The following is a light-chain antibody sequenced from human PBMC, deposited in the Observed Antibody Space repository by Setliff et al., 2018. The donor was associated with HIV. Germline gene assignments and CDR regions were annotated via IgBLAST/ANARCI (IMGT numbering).Light chain of an antibody. Sequence: LTQPRSVSGSPGQSVTISCTGTSGDIGRYNYVSWYQQHPGKAPKLMIYDVNNRPSGVSNRFSGSKSGNTASLTISGLQAEDEADYYCSSYTRTTTLVFGTGTKVTVL. CDR3: SSYTRTTTLV. CDR1: SGDIGRYNY. J-gene: IGLJ1*01. V-gene: IGLV2-14*03. CDR2: DVN.